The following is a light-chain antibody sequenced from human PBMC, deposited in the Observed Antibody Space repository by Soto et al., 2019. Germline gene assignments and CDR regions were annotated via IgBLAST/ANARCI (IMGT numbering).Light chain of an antibody. CDR3: SSFTSRDTLL. J-gene: IGLJ2*01. CDR1: GSDIGAYQY. CDR2: EVF. V-gene: IGLV2-14*01. Sequence: QAVLTQPASVSGSLGQSITISCTGTGSDIGAYQYVSWYQQHPGKAPKLIIYEVFHRPSGISHRFSGTKSGNTASLTISGLQAEDESVYFCSSFTSRDTLLFGGGTTLTVL.